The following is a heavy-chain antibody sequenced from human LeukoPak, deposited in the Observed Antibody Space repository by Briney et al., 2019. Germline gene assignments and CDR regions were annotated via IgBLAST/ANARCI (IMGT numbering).Heavy chain of an antibody. CDR1: GGSFSGYY. D-gene: IGHD1-26*01. V-gene: IGHV4-34*01. CDR3: ARRACGFDY. Sequence: SETLSLTCAVYGGSFSGYYWGWIRQPPGKGLEWIGEINHSGSTNYNPSLKSRVTISVDTSKNQFSLKLSSVTAADTAVYYCARRACGFDYWGQGTLVTVSS. J-gene: IGHJ4*02. CDR2: INHSGST.